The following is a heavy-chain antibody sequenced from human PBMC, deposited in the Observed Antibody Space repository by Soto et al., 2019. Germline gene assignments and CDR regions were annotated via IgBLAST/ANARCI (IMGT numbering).Heavy chain of an antibody. J-gene: IGHJ4*02. CDR1: GGSIRTSSYY. D-gene: IGHD7-27*01. Sequence: QLQLQESGPGLEKPSETMPLTCTVYGGSIRTSSYYWAWIRQSPGKGLEWIASVFYSGATYYNPSLRSRVTISADTSNNQFSLSLKSVTAADTAVYYCARQGDAWGFYFEYWGQGTLVTASS. CDR2: VFYSGAT. V-gene: IGHV4-39*01. CDR3: ARQGDAWGFYFEY.